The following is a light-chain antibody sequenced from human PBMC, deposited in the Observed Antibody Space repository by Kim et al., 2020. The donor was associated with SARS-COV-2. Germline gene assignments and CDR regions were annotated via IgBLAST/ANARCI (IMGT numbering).Light chain of an antibody. CDR3: QAWDTGTVA. J-gene: IGLJ2*01. CDR2: QDK. Sequence: VSVSPGQTASITCSGDELGDKYACWYQQKPGQSPVLVIYQDKKRPSGIPERFSGSNSGNTATLTISATQAMDEADYFCQAWDTGTVAFGGGTKLTVL. CDR1: ELGDKY. V-gene: IGLV3-1*01.